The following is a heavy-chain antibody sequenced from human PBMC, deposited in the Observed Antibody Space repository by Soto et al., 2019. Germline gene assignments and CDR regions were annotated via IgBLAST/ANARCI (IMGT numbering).Heavy chain of an antibody. CDR3: ARSDCTSTSCYVVWFDP. Sequence: EVQLVESGGGLVKPGGSLRLSCAVSGFSFSNYGMNWVRQAPGKGLEWVSSISSSSSYISYADSVKGRFTISRDNAKKSVYLQMNSLRAEDTAVYSCARSDCTSTSCYVVWFDPWGQGTLVTVSS. D-gene: IGHD2-2*01. CDR1: GFSFSNYG. V-gene: IGHV3-21*01. J-gene: IGHJ5*02. CDR2: ISSSSSYI.